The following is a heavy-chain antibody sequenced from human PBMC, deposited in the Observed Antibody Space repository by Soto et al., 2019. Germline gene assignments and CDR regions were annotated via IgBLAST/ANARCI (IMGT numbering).Heavy chain of an antibody. CDR2: IKHSGSN. CDR1: GGSFSGYY. J-gene: IGHJ4*02. CDR3: AREYGDYGVIDY. Sequence: QVQLQQWGAGLLKPSETLSPTCAVYGGSFSGYYWSWIRQPPGKGLVWLGEIKHSGSNNYNPSLKSRVTISVDTSKHQFALKLSSVTAADTAVYYCAREYGDYGVIDYWGQGTLVTVSS. D-gene: IGHD4-17*01. V-gene: IGHV4-34*01.